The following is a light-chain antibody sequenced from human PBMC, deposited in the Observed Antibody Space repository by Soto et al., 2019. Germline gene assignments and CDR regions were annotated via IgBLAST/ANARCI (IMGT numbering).Light chain of an antibody. Sequence: EVVMTQSPATLSVSPGEXXTXXXXASQSVRSNLAWYQQKPGQSPRLLIYGASTRATGIPARFSGSGSGTEFTLTISSLQSEDFAVYYCQQYNNWPPITFGQGTRLEIK. CDR1: QSVRSN. CDR2: GAS. CDR3: QQYNNWPPIT. J-gene: IGKJ5*01. V-gene: IGKV3-15*01.